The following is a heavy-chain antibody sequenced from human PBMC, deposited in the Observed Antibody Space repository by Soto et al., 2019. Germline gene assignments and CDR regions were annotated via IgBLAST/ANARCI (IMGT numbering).Heavy chain of an antibody. J-gene: IGHJ4*02. D-gene: IGHD5-18*01. Sequence: EVQLVESGGGLVKPGGSLRLSCAASGFTFSSYSMNWVRQAPGKGLEWVSSISSSSSYIYYADSVKGRFTISRDNAKNSRYLQMNSLRAEDTAVYYCARKTYSYGYYFDYWGQGTLVTVSS. CDR1: GFTFSSYS. V-gene: IGHV3-21*01. CDR3: ARKTYSYGYYFDY. CDR2: ISSSSSYI.